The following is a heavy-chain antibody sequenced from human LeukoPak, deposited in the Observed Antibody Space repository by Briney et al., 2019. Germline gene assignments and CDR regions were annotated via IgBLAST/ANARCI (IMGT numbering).Heavy chain of an antibody. Sequence: PGGSLRLSCAASGFTFSSYGMHWVRQAPGKGLEWVAVISYDGSNKYYADSVKGRFTISRDNSKNTLYLQMNSLRAEDTAVYYCARDHMTTVAVYYYYGMDVWGQGTTVTVSS. D-gene: IGHD4-11*01. CDR2: ISYDGSNK. J-gene: IGHJ6*02. V-gene: IGHV3-30*03. CDR3: ARDHMTTVAVYYYYGMDV. CDR1: GFTFSSYG.